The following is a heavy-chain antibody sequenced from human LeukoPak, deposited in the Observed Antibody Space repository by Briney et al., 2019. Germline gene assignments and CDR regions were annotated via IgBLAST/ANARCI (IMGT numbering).Heavy chain of an antibody. CDR1: GYTLTELS. CDR3: ATAGRSSGWMVRN. D-gene: IGHD6-19*01. Sequence: ASVKVSSKVSGYTLTELSMHWVRQAPGKGLEWMGGFDPEDGETIYAQKFQGRVTMTEDTSTDTAYMELSSLRSEDTAVYYCATAGRSSGWMVRNWGQGTLVTVSS. J-gene: IGHJ4*02. V-gene: IGHV1-24*01. CDR2: FDPEDGET.